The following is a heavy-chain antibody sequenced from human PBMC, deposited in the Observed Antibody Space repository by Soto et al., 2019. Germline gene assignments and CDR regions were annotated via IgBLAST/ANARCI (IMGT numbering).Heavy chain of an antibody. V-gene: IGHV3-11*01. CDR3: ARGKSIFYGMDV. CDR2: ISSSGTTI. Sequence: QVQLVESGGGLVKPGGSLRLSCAASGFTFSDYYMIWIRQAPGKGLEWVSYISSSGTTIYHADSVKGRFTISRDKAKNSLFLQMNSLRAEDTAVYYCARGKSIFYGMDVWGQGTTVTVSS. CDR1: GFTFSDYY. D-gene: IGHD2-15*01. J-gene: IGHJ6*02.